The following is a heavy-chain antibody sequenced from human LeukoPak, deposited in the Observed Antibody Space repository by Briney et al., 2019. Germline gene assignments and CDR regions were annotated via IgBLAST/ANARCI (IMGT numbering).Heavy chain of an antibody. D-gene: IGHD3-16*01. V-gene: IGHV4-59*08. Sequence: SETLSLTCTVSGGSISSYYWSWIRQPPGKGLEWIGYIYYSGSTNYNPSLKSRVTISVDTSKNQFSLKLSSVTAADTAVYYCASDYGGYYYYYGMDVWGQGTTVTVSS. CDR1: GGSISSYY. CDR2: IYYSGST. J-gene: IGHJ6*02. CDR3: ASDYGGYYYYYGMDV.